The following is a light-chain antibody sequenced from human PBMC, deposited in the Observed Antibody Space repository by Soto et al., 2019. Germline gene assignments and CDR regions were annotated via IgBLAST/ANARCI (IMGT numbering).Light chain of an antibody. CDR1: QSVSSSY. Sequence: EIVLTQSPGTLSLSPGERATLSCLASQSVSSSYLAWYQQKPGQAPRLLIYGASTRATGIPDRFSGGGSGTDFTLTISTLEPEDFAVYYCQQRSNWPPWTFGQGTKVDI. CDR3: QQRSNWPPWT. J-gene: IGKJ1*01. CDR2: GAS. V-gene: IGKV3D-20*02.